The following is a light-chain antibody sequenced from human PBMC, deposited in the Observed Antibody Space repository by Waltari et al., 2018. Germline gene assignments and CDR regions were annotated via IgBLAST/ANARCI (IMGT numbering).Light chain of an antibody. Sequence: DIQMTQSPSTLSASVGDRVPIPCRASQSISSWLVWYQQKPGKAPKLLIYKASSLESGVPSRFSGSGSGTEFTLTISSLQPDDFATYYCQQYNSYSRWTFGQGTKVEIK. CDR3: QQYNSYSRWT. CDR1: QSISSW. CDR2: KAS. J-gene: IGKJ1*01. V-gene: IGKV1-5*03.